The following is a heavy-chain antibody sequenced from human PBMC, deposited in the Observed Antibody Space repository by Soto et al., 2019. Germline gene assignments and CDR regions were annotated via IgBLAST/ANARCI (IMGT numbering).Heavy chain of an antibody. CDR1: GGSFSVQS. J-gene: IGHJ5*01. D-gene: IGHD3-22*01. V-gene: IGHV4-34*01. Sequence: SETLALTCAFYGGSFSVQSWTWIRQSPGKGLEWIGDINHSGRVNYSPSLKSRVTISLDTSKNQFSLTLSAVTAADTAMYYCSTRAYDTNGYYRFDPWGQGTLVTGSS. CDR2: INHSGRV. CDR3: STRAYDTNGYYRFDP.